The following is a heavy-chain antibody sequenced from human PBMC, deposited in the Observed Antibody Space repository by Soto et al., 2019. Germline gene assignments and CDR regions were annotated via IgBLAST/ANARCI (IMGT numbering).Heavy chain of an antibody. V-gene: IGHV3-21*01. Sequence: EVQLVESGGDLVKPGGSLRLSCAASGFTFSSYSMNWVRQAPGKGLEWVSSISISSSYIYYADSLKGRFTISRDNAKNSLYLQMDSLRVEDTAVXXXXXGGTAAPGAAYYXXYWGQGTLVTXSS. CDR2: ISISSSYI. CDR3: XXGGTAAPGAAYYXXY. CDR1: GFTFSSYS. J-gene: IGHJ4*02. D-gene: IGHD6-13*01.